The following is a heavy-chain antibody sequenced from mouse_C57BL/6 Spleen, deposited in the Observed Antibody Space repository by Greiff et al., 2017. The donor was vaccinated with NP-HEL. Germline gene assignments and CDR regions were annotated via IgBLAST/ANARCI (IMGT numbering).Heavy chain of an antibody. D-gene: IGHD2-2*01. J-gene: IGHJ4*01. CDR2: IYPGSGST. CDR1: GYTFTSYW. CDR3: ARGVTPYYYAMDY. Sequence: QVQLQQPGAALVKPGASVKMSCKASGYTFTSYWITWVKQRPGQGLEWIGDIYPGSGSTNYNEKFKSKATLTVDTSSSTAYMQLSSLTSEDSAVYYCARGVTPYYYAMDYWGQGTSVTVSS. V-gene: IGHV1-55*01.